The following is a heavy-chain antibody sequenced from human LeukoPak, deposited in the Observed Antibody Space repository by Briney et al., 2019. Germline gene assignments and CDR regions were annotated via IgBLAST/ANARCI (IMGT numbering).Heavy chain of an antibody. D-gene: IGHD6-19*01. CDR3: ARDKIMGMAGNFDY. CDR2: INWNGGST. Sequence: GGSLRLSCAASGFTFDDYGMSWVRQAPGKGLESVSGINWNGGSTGYADSVKGRFTISRDNAKNSLYRQMNSLRAEDTALYYCARDKIMGMAGNFDYWAEGTLVTVSS. V-gene: IGHV3-20*04. CDR1: GFTFDDYG. J-gene: IGHJ4*02.